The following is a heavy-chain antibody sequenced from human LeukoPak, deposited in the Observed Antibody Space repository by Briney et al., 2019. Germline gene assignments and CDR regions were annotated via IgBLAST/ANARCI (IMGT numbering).Heavy chain of an antibody. Sequence: PSETLSLTCTVSNGSISSSTYYWGWIRQPPGKGLEWIGSIYYSGSTYYNPSLESRVTISADTSKNQFSLNLSSVTAADTAVYYCARPNVGLFTSGSYYSVWGQGTLVTVSS. V-gene: IGHV4-39*01. CDR1: NGSISSSTYY. D-gene: IGHD3-10*01. CDR2: IYYSGST. J-gene: IGHJ4*02. CDR3: ARPNVGLFTSGSYYSV.